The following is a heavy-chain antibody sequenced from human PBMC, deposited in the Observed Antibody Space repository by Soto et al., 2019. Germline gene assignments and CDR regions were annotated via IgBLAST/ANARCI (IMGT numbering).Heavy chain of an antibody. J-gene: IGHJ6*02. Sequence: QVQLVESGGGEVQPGRSLTISCAASGFTFSTYGMHWVRQTPGKGLEWVAVISYDGTNKFYSDSVKGRFTISRDNFKNPMTLQMNRLRADDTAVYSCAKDLQSYGDYDYYCYGMDVWGLGTRVTVSS. CDR2: ISYDGTNK. D-gene: IGHD4-17*01. V-gene: IGHV3-30*18. CDR3: AKDLQSYGDYDYYCYGMDV. CDR1: GFTFSTYG.